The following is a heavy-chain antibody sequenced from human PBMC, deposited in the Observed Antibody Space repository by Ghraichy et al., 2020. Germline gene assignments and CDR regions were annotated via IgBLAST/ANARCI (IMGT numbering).Heavy chain of an antibody. D-gene: IGHD3-22*01. Sequence: ASVKVSCKASGYTFTGYYMHWVRQAPGQGLEWMGWINPNSGGTNYAQKFRGRVTMTRDTSISTAYMELSRLRSDDTAVYYCARDPDYYDSSGAFDIWGQGTMVTVSS. CDR1: GYTFTGYY. J-gene: IGHJ3*02. CDR3: ARDPDYYDSSGAFDI. V-gene: IGHV1-2*02. CDR2: INPNSGGT.